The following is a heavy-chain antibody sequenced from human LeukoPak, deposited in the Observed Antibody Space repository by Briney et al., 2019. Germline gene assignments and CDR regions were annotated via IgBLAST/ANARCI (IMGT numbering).Heavy chain of an antibody. D-gene: IGHD3-22*01. Sequence: SETLSLTCTVSGGSISTYYWSWIRQPPGKGLEWIGYIYYGGSTNYNPSLKSRVTISIDTSKNQFSLKLSSVTAADTAVYYCARGNWEVITPDYWGQGTLVTVPS. CDR2: IYYGGST. CDR1: GGSISTYY. CDR3: ARGNWEVITPDY. V-gene: IGHV4-59*01. J-gene: IGHJ4*02.